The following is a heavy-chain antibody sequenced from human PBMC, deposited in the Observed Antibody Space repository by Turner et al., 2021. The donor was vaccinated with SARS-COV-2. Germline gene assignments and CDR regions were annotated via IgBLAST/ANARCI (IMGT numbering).Heavy chain of an antibody. CDR2: IKQDGSEK. J-gene: IGHJ3*02. D-gene: IGHD3-16*01. Sequence: EVQLVESGGGLVQPGGSLRLSCAASVFTFSRYWMSWVRQAPGKGPEWVANIKQDGSEKYYVDSVKGRFTISRDNAKNSLYLQMSSLRAEDTAVYYCARVSGAAVWGNYAFDIWGQGTMVTVSS. CDR3: ARVSGAAVWGNYAFDI. V-gene: IGHV3-7*01. CDR1: VFTFSRYW.